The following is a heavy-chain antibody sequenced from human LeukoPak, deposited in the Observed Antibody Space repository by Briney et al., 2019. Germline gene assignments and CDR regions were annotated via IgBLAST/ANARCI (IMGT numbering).Heavy chain of an antibody. J-gene: IGHJ4*02. V-gene: IGHV3-48*03. Sequence: GGSLRLSCAASGFTFSSYEMNWVRQAPGKGLEWVSYISSSGSTIYYADSVKGRSTISRDNAKNSLYLQMNSLRAEDTAVYYCARDFPTVTTSYFDYWGQGTLVTVSS. CDR1: GFTFSSYE. CDR2: ISSSGSTI. CDR3: ARDFPTVTTSYFDY. D-gene: IGHD4-11*01.